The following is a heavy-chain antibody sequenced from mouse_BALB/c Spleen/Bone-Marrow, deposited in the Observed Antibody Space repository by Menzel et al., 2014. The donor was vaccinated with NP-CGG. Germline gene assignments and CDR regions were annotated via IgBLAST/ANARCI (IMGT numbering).Heavy chain of an antibody. J-gene: IGHJ3*01. CDR1: GFTFSNYW. CDR3: PTGFAY. Sequence: EVKLVESGGGLVQPGGSMKLSCVASGFTFSNYWMNWVRQSPEKGLEWVAEIRLKSHNYATRYAESVKGRFTISRDDSKSSVYLQMNNLRAEDTGIYYCPTGFAYWGQGTLVTVSA. CDR2: IRLKSHNYAT. V-gene: IGHV6-6*02.